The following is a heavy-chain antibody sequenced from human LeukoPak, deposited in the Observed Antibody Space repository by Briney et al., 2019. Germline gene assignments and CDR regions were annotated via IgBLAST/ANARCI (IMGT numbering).Heavy chain of an antibody. D-gene: IGHD6-13*01. CDR3: ARDLIEIAAAGTYYYYGMDV. J-gene: IGHJ6*02. Sequence: SETLSLTCAVSGGSISSSNWWSWVRQPPGKGLEWIGEIYHSGSTNYNPSLKSRVTISVDKSKNQFSLKLSSVTAADTAVYYCARDLIEIAAAGTYYYYGMDVWGQGTTVTVSS. CDR1: GGSISSSNW. V-gene: IGHV4-4*02. CDR2: IYHSGST.